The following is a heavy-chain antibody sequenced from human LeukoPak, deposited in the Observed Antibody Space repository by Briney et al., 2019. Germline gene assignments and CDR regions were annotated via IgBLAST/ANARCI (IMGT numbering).Heavy chain of an antibody. Sequence: SETLSLTCAVYGGSFSGYYWSWIRQPPGKGLEWIGEINHSGSTNYNPSLKSRVTMSVDTSKNQFSLKLSSVTAADTAVYYCARGVVPAAVRWFDPWGQGTLVTVSS. CDR3: ARGVVPAAVRWFDP. CDR2: INHSGST. CDR1: GGSFSGYY. J-gene: IGHJ5*02. D-gene: IGHD2-2*01. V-gene: IGHV4-34*01.